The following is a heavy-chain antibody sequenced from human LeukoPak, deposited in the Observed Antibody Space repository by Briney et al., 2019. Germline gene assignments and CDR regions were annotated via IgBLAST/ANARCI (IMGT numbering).Heavy chain of an antibody. J-gene: IGHJ6*03. CDR2: IDNSGSVI. CDR1: GFTFTTYE. V-gene: IGHV3-48*03. Sequence: PGGSLRLSCAASGFTFTTYEMNWVRQAPGQGLEWISYIDNSGSVIIYADSVKGRFTISRDNAKNSVGLQMNSLRAEDTAVYYCARRSSPDYYYYYMDVWGKGTTVTVSS. D-gene: IGHD6-19*01. CDR3: ARRSSPDYYYYYMDV.